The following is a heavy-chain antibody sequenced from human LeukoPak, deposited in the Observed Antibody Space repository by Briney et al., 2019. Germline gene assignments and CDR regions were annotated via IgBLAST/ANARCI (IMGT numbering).Heavy chain of an antibody. J-gene: IGHJ4*02. D-gene: IGHD3-22*01. CDR2: ISWNSGSI. CDR3: AKDTRDSSSGFDY. Sequence: HPGGSLRLSCAASGFTFDDYAMHWVRQAPGKGLEWVSGISWNSGSIGYADSVKGRFTISRDNAKNSLYLQMNSLRAEDTALYYCAKDTRDSSSGFDYWGQGTLVTVSS. CDR1: GFTFDDYA. V-gene: IGHV3-9*01.